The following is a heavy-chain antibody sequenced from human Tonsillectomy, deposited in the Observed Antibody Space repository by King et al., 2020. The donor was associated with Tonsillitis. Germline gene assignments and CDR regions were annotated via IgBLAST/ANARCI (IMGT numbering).Heavy chain of an antibody. CDR2: ISYRGNT. J-gene: IGHJ2*01. CDR1: GGSINSXTYY. V-gene: IGHV4-39*01. CDR3: AXIXXXSGXYXAHFXV. Sequence: LQLQESGPGLVNPSETLSLTCSVSGGSINSXTYYWAWIRQPPGKGLEWIGTISYRGNTYYNSSLKSRVTISVDTSKNELSLKLSSVTAADTSVYYCAXIXXXSGXYXAHFXVWGRXALVTVS. D-gene: IGHD3-22*01.